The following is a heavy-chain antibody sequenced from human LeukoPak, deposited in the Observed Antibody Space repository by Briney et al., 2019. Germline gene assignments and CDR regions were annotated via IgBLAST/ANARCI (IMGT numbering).Heavy chain of an antibody. CDR1: GFTFSSYG. Sequence: PGGSLRLSCAASGFTFSSYGMHWVRQAPGKGLEWVAVISYDGSNKYYADSVKGRFTISRDNSKNTLYLQMNSLRAEDTAVYYCARDRGYYDSSGYSPYNWFDPWGQGTLVTVSS. D-gene: IGHD3-22*01. CDR3: ARDRGYYDSSGYSPYNWFDP. J-gene: IGHJ5*02. CDR2: ISYDGSNK. V-gene: IGHV3-30*03.